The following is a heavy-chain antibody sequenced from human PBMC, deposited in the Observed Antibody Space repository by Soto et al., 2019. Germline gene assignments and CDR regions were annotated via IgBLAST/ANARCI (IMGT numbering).Heavy chain of an antibody. CDR1: GFTFSGSA. Sequence: EVQLVESGGGLVQPGGSLKLSCAASGFTFSGSAMHWVRQASGKGLEWVGGIRSKANSYATAYAASVKGRFTISRDDSKNTAYLQMNSLKTEDTAVYYCTRHTPAVAARPFDYYYMDVWGKGTTVTVSS. CDR2: IRSKANSYAT. J-gene: IGHJ6*03. CDR3: TRHTPAVAARPFDYYYMDV. V-gene: IGHV3-73*01. D-gene: IGHD6-6*01.